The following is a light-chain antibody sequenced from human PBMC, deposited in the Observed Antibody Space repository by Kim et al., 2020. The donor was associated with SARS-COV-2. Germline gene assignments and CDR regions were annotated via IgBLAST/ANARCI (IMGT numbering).Light chain of an antibody. CDR2: GAS. CDR1: QSVSSRN. Sequence: SPGERATLACRASQSVSSRNLAWYQQKPGQTPRLLIYGASSRATGIPDRFSGSGSGTDFTLTISRLEPEDFAVYYCQQYGSSYLTFGGGTKVDIK. CDR3: QQYGSSYLT. J-gene: IGKJ4*01. V-gene: IGKV3-20*01.